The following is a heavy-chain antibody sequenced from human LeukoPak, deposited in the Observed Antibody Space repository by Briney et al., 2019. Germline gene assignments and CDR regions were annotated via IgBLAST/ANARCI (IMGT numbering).Heavy chain of an antibody. D-gene: IGHD2-2*02. Sequence: GGSLRLSCAASGFTFSSYSMNWVRQAPGKGLEWVSSISSSSSYIYYADSVKGRFTISRDNAKNTLYLQMNSLRAGDTAVYYCAKGGVVPAAILNYYYYMDVWGKGTTVTVSS. CDR2: ISSSSSYI. CDR3: AKGGVVPAAILNYYYYMDV. J-gene: IGHJ6*03. CDR1: GFTFSSYS. V-gene: IGHV3-21*01.